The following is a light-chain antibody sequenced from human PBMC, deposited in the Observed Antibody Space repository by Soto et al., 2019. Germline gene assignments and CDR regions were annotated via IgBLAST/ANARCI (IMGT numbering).Light chain of an antibody. CDR2: AAS. V-gene: IGKV3-15*01. J-gene: IGKJ1*01. CDR3: QPYNNRHPWT. CDR1: QTIDTN. Sequence: ELVMTQSPGTLSVSPGERATLSCRASQTIDTNLAWYQQKPGQAPRLLIFAASTRATGIPARFSGSVSGTEFSLTSTSLQSEDFSLYYCQPYNNRHPWTFGQGTKVEVK.